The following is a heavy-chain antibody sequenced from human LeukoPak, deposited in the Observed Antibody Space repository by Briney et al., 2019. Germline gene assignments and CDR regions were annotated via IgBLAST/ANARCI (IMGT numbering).Heavy chain of an antibody. J-gene: IGHJ5*02. CDR2: IDHSGST. V-gene: IGHV4-59*08. CDR3: AGHRGYCSGVNCYSWFDP. D-gene: IGHD2-15*01. CDR1: GGSTTSNY. Sequence: ETLSLTCPVSGGSTTSNYWSWIRQPPGKGLEWIGFIDHSGSTNYNPSLKSRVTMSVDTSENQVSLKLSSVTAADTAVYYCAGHRGYCSGVNCYSWFDPWGQGTLVTVSS.